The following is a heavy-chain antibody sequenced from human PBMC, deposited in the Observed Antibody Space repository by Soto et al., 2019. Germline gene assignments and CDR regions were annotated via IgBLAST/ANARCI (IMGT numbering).Heavy chain of an antibody. D-gene: IGHD3-3*01. J-gene: IGHJ4*02. CDR1: GYTFSRHA. Sequence: ASVKVSCKASGYTFSRHAIPWGREAPGQRLEWMGWINAGNGDTKYSQKFQGRVAITRDTSASSAYMALSTLRSEDTAVYYCARDGARIAVFGVVYYFDYWGQGTVVTVSS. V-gene: IGHV1-3*01. CDR2: INAGNGDT. CDR3: ARDGARIAVFGVVYYFDY.